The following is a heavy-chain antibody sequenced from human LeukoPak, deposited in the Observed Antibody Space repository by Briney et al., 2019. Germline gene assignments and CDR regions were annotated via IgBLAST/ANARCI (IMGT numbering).Heavy chain of an antibody. CDR2: VYLSGIT. Sequence: SETLCLTCVVSGVSISSVGFNWGWVCHPPEKGLGWIGSVYLSGITYYNTSLKSRVIISVDKSKNQFSLELTSVTAADTAVYYCARNPRNFYDSSGRMGAFDVWGQGTMVTVSS. D-gene: IGHD3-22*01. CDR1: GVSISSVGFN. J-gene: IGHJ3*01. CDR3: ARNPRNFYDSSGRMGAFDV. V-gene: IGHV4-39*01.